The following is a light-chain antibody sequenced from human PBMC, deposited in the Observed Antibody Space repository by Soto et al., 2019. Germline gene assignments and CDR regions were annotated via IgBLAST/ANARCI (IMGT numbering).Light chain of an antibody. CDR3: QQYYSYPRT. Sequence: DIQMTQSPSSVSASVGDRVTITCRASQGISSWLAWYQQKPGKAPKLLISGASALQSGVPSRFSGSGSGTDFTLTISCLQSEDFATYYCQQYYSYPRTFGQGTKVDIK. CDR2: GAS. J-gene: IGKJ1*01. V-gene: IGKV1D-16*01. CDR1: QGISSW.